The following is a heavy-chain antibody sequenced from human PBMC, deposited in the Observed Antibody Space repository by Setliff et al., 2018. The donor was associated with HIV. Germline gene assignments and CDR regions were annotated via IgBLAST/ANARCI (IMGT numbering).Heavy chain of an antibody. CDR1: GFTFTTST. V-gene: IGHV3-21*01. CDR2: ISSSGSYI. Sequence: GGSLRLSCAVSGFTFTTSTMNWVRQAPGKGLEWVASISSSGSYIHYADSVKGRFRISRDNSNNSVFLFLSGLRTDDTAIYFCAKDYTATFWEYNWFDFWGQGILVTVSS. CDR3: AKDYTATFWEYNWFDF. J-gene: IGHJ5*01. D-gene: IGHD3-3*01.